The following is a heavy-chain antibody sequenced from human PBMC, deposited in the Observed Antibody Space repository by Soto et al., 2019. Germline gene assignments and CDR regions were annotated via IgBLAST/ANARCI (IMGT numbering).Heavy chain of an antibody. CDR2: IDPADSYA. J-gene: IGHJ6*02. CDR3: AKHAEDFYFCLDA. Sequence: GESLKISCRGSGYSFVTFWITWVRQMPGKGLEWMGRIDPADSYARYSPSFEGHVTMSVDRSINTAYLQWSSLKASDSAIYYCAKHAEDFYFCLDAWGQGTSVTVSS. CDR1: GYSFVTFW. V-gene: IGHV5-10-1*01.